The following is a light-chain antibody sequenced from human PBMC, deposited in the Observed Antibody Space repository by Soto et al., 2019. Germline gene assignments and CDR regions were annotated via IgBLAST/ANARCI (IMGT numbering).Light chain of an antibody. V-gene: IGLV2-14*01. CDR3: GSCTTSSILV. Sequence: LTQPASVSGSPGQSITISCTGTSADVGGCNYVSWYQQHPDKAPKVVIYEVSNRPSGVSNRFSGSKSGNTASLTISGLQAEDEADYYCGSCTTSSILVFGTGTKVTVL. CDR1: SADVGGCNY. J-gene: IGLJ1*01. CDR2: EVS.